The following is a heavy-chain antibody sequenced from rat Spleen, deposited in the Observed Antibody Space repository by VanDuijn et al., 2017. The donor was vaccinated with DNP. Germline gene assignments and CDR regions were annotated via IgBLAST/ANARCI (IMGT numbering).Heavy chain of an antibody. D-gene: IGHD1-1*01. CDR1: GFIFSDYY. J-gene: IGHJ1*01. Sequence: EVQLVESGGGPVQPGRSLKLSCVASGFIFSDYYMAWVRQAPTKGLEWVASISYDGGSTYYRDSVKGRFSISRDNAKSTLYLQVNSLRSEDTATYYCARARQQSPYWYFDFWGPGTMVTVSS. V-gene: IGHV5-20*01. CDR3: ARARQQSPYWYFDF. CDR2: ISYDGGST.